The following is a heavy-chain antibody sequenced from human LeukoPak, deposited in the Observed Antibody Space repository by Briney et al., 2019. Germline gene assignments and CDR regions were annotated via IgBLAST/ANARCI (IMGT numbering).Heavy chain of an antibody. D-gene: IGHD1-26*01. CDR3: ASSGSYRSDN. V-gene: IGHV4-39*01. CDR1: GGPISSSSYY. Sequence: SETLSLTCTVSGGPISSSSYYWGWIRQPPGKGLEWIGSIYYSGSTYYNPSLKSRVTISVDTSKNQFSLKLSSVTAADTAVYYCASSGSYRSDNWGQGTLVTVSS. J-gene: IGHJ4*02. CDR2: IYYSGST.